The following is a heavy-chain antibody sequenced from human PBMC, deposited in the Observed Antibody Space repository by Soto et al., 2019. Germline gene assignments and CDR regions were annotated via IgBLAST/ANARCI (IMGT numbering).Heavy chain of an antibody. J-gene: IGHJ6*03. Sequence: QVQLVQSGAEVKKPGSSVKVSCKASGGTFSSYTISWVRQAPGQGLEWMGRIIPILGIANYAQKFQGRVTITADKSTSTAYMELSSLRSEDTAVYYCARGGDIVVVPAAIADYYYIDVWGKGTTVTVSS. CDR2: IIPILGIA. D-gene: IGHD2-2*02. V-gene: IGHV1-69*02. CDR1: GGTFSSYT. CDR3: ARGGDIVVVPAAIADYYYIDV.